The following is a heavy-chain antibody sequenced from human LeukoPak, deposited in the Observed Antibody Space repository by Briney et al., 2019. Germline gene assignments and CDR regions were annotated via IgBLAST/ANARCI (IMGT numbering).Heavy chain of an antibody. Sequence: GGSLRLSCAASGFTFDDYAMHWARQAPGKGLEWVSGFSWNGRSIGYADSVKGRFTISRDNSKHSLYLQMNSLRDEGTALYYCARESYSSGYYYYMDVWGKGTTVTVSS. CDR1: GFTFDDYA. D-gene: IGHD6-19*01. J-gene: IGHJ6*03. CDR2: FSWNGRSI. CDR3: ARESYSSGYYYYMDV. V-gene: IGHV3-9*01.